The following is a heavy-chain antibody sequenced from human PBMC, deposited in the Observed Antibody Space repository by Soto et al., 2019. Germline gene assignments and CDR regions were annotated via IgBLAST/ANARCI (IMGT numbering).Heavy chain of an antibody. J-gene: IGHJ4*02. Sequence: SVKVSCKASGGTFSSYAISWVRQAPGQGLEWMGGIIPIFGTANYAQKFQGRVTITADESTSTAYMELSSLRSEDSAVYYCAISLYSSAYYSAIDYWAQGTQATFSS. D-gene: IGHD3-22*01. CDR1: GGTFSSYA. V-gene: IGHV1-69*13. CDR3: AISLYSSAYYSAIDY. CDR2: IIPIFGTA.